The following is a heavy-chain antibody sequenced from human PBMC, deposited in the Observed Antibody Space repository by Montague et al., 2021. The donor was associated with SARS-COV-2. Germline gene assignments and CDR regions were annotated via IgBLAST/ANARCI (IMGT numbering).Heavy chain of an antibody. CDR1: GGSISSGSYY. Sequence: TLSLTCTVSGGSISSGSYYWSWNRQPAGKGLEWKGRIYTSGSTNYNPSLKSRVTISVDTSKNQFSLKLSSVTAADTAVYYCARKDYDSSGYWSGFFDYWGQGTLVTVSS. CDR2: IYTSGST. V-gene: IGHV4-61*02. J-gene: IGHJ4*02. CDR3: ARKDYDSSGYWSGFFDY. D-gene: IGHD3-22*01.